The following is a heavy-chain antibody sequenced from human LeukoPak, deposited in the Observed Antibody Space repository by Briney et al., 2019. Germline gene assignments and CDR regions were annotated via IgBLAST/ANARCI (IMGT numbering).Heavy chain of an antibody. CDR3: ARALPYDFWSGYYPTYDAFDI. J-gene: IGHJ3*02. CDR2: ISSSSSYI. V-gene: IGHV3-21*01. D-gene: IGHD3-3*01. Sequence: GGSLRLSCAASGFTFSSYSMNWVRQAPGKGLEWVSSISSSSSYIYYADSGKGRFTISRDNAKNSLYLQMSSLRAEDTAVYYCARALPYDFWSGYYPTYDAFDIWGQGTMVTVSS. CDR1: GFTFSSYS.